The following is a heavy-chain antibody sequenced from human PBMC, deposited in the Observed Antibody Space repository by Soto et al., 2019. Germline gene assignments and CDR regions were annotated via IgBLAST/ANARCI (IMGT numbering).Heavy chain of an antibody. V-gene: IGHV3-66*01. Sequence: GGSLRLSCAASGFTVSSNYMSWVRQAPGKGLEWVSVIYSGGSTYYADSVKGRFTISRDNSKNTLYLQMNSLRAEDTAVYYCARGEPWHSYYYYMDVWGKGTTVTVSS. CDR1: GFTVSSNY. D-gene: IGHD1-1*01. CDR3: ARGEPWHSYYYYMDV. CDR2: IYSGGST. J-gene: IGHJ6*03.